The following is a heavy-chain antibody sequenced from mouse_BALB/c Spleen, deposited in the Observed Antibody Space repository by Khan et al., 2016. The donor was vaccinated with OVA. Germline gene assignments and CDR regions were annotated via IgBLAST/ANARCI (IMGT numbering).Heavy chain of an antibody. CDR3: ASELGRYYALDY. J-gene: IGHJ4*01. V-gene: IGHV3-2*02. Sequence: VQLKESGPGLVKPSQSLSLTCTVTGYSITSDYAWNWIRQFPGNKLEWMGYISYSGSTTYNPSLKSRFSITRDISKDQFFLQLKSVTSEDTASYYCASELGRYYALDYWGQGTSVTVSS. CDR1: GYSITSDYA. D-gene: IGHD4-1*01. CDR2: ISYSGST.